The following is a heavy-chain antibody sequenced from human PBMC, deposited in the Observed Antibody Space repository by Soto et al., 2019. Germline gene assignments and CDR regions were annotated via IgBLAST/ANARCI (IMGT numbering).Heavy chain of an antibody. V-gene: IGHV1-18*04. CDR1: GYTFTSYG. D-gene: IGHD6-13*01. Sequence: GASVKVSCKASGYTFTSYGISWVRQAPGQGLEWMGWISAYNGNTNYAQKLQGRVTMTTDTSTSTAYMELRSLRSDDTAVYYCARDMGYSSRPNWFDPWGQGTLVTVYS. CDR3: ARDMGYSSRPNWFDP. CDR2: ISAYNGNT. J-gene: IGHJ5*02.